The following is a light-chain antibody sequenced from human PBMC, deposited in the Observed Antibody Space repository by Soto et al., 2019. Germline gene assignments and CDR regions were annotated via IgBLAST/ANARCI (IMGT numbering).Light chain of an antibody. J-gene: IGLJ1*01. CDR2: EVV. Sequence: QSVLTQPPSASGSPGQSVTISCTGTKNDIGVYDFVSWYQHHPGKAPRLIIYEVVQRPSGVPDRSSGSKSGNTASLTVSGLQAADEADYFCKSYAGSNTYVFGRGTKVTVL. V-gene: IGLV2-8*01. CDR3: KSYAGSNTYV. CDR1: KNDIGVYDF.